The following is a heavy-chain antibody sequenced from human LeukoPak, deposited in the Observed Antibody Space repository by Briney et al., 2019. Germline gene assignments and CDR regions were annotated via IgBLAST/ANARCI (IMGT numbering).Heavy chain of an antibody. Sequence: GGSLRLTCAASGFTFSSYGMHWVRQAPGKGLEWVAVISYDGSNKYYADSVKGRFTISRDNSKNTLYLQMNSLRAEDTAVYYCAKDQAVVWLEHYFDYWGQGTLVTVSS. J-gene: IGHJ4*02. CDR2: ISYDGSNK. CDR3: AKDQAVVWLEHYFDY. CDR1: GFTFSSYG. V-gene: IGHV3-30*18. D-gene: IGHD3-10*01.